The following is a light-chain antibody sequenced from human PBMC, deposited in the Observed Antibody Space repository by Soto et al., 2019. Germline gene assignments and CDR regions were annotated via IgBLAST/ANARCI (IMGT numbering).Light chain of an antibody. J-gene: IGLJ3*02. Sequence: QSVLTQPPSVSAAPGQKVTISCSGSSSNIGNNYVSWYQQFPGTAPKLLICDNNKRPSGIPDRFSGSKSGTSATLGITGLQTGDEADYYCGTWDSSLSAGVFGGGTKVTVL. CDR2: DNN. V-gene: IGLV1-51*01. CDR1: SSNIGNNY. CDR3: GTWDSSLSAGV.